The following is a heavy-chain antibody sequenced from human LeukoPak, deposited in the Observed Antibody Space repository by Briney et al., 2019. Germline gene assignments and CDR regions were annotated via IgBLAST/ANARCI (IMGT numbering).Heavy chain of an antibody. CDR2: ISAYNGNT. Sequence: ASVTVSCKASGYTFTSYGISWVRQAPGQGLEWMGWISAYNGNTNYAQKLQGRVTMTTDTSTSTAYMELRSLRSDDTAVYYCATAPRQYSSSWYPRKIDYWGQGTLVTVSS. CDR1: GYTFTSYG. D-gene: IGHD6-13*01. V-gene: IGHV1-18*01. CDR3: ATAPRQYSSSWYPRKIDY. J-gene: IGHJ4*02.